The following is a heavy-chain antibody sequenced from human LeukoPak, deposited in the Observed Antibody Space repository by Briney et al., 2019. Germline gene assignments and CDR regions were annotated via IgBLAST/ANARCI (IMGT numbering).Heavy chain of an antibody. J-gene: IGHJ4*02. CDR2: TSGNGGST. D-gene: IGHD3-10*01. V-gene: IGHV3-23*01. Sequence: QSGGSLTLSCAASGFTFSSYAMHWVRQAPGKGLEWVSGTSGNGGSTYYADSVKGRFTISRDNSKNTLYLQMISLRAEDTAVYYCAVSDDYYGSGSFDYWGQGTLVTVSS. CDR3: AVSDDYYGSGSFDY. CDR1: GFTFSSYA.